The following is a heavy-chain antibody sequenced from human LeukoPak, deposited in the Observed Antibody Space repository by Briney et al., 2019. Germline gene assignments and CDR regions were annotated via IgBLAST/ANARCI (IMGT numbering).Heavy chain of an antibody. J-gene: IGHJ5*02. Sequence: PSETLSLTCTVSGGSISSHYWSWIRQPPGKGLEWIGYIYYSGSTNYNPSLKSRVTISVDTSKNQFSPKLSSVTAADTAVYYCARDRSSGWEWFDPWGQGTLVTVSS. D-gene: IGHD6-19*01. V-gene: IGHV4-59*11. CDR3: ARDRSSGWEWFDP. CDR2: IYYSGST. CDR1: GGSISSHY.